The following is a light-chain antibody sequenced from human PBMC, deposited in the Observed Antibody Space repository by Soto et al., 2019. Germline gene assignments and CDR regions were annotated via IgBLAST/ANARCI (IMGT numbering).Light chain of an antibody. Sequence: DIQMTQSPSTLSASIGDRVTLTCRASQSLTGRLAWYQQKPGRPPKLLIYDASILESGVPSRFSGSESGTDFTLTISSRRPDDFATFYCQQYKVYPYTFGQGTRLDI. CDR2: DAS. CDR3: QQYKVYPYT. CDR1: QSLTGR. J-gene: IGKJ2*01. V-gene: IGKV1-5*01.